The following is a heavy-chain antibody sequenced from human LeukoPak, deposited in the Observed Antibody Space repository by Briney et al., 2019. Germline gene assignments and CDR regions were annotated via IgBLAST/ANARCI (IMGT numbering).Heavy chain of an antibody. V-gene: IGHV3-33*01. D-gene: IGHD6-19*01. CDR2: IWYDGSNK. J-gene: IGHJ6*02. Sequence: QPGRSLRLSCAASGFTFSSYGMHWVRQAPGKGLEWVAVIWYDGSNKYYADSVKGRFTISRDNSKNTLYLQMNSLRAEDTAVYYCARDAVLSGWRDYYYYGMDVWGQGTTVTVSS. CDR3: ARDAVLSGWRDYYYYGMDV. CDR1: GFTFSSYG.